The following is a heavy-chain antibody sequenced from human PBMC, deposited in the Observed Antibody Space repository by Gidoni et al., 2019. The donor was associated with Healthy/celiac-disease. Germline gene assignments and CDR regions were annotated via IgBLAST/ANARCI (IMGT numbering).Heavy chain of an antibody. V-gene: IGHV1-2*02. D-gene: IGHD6-19*01. Sequence: QVQLVQSGAEVKKPGASVTVSCKASGYTFTGYYMHWVRQAPGQGLEWMGWINPNSGGTNYAQKFQGRVTMTRDTSISTAYMELSRLRSDDTAVYYCARDPGSSSGWPYWYFDLWGRGTLVTVSS. CDR3: ARDPGSSSGWPYWYFDL. CDR1: GYTFTGYY. J-gene: IGHJ2*01. CDR2: INPNSGGT.